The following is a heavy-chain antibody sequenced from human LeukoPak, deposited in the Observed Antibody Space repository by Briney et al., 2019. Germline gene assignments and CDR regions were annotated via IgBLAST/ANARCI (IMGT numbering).Heavy chain of an antibody. CDR1: GFTFSSYS. J-gene: IGHJ4*02. Sequence: AGGSLRLSCAASGFTFSSYSMNWVRQAPGKGLEWVSSISSSSSYIYYADSVKGRFTISRDNAKNSLYLQMNSLRAEDTAVYYCARVVNDYYDSSGHSDYWGQGTLVTVSS. CDR2: ISSSSSYI. CDR3: ARVVNDYYDSSGHSDY. D-gene: IGHD3-22*01. V-gene: IGHV3-21*01.